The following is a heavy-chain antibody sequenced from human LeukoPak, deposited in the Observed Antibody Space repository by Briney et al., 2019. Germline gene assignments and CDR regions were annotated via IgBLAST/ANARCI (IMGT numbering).Heavy chain of an antibody. J-gene: IGHJ6*03. CDR1: GFTFSSYD. CDR3: ARGGWNDVGDNYYYYMDV. D-gene: IGHD1-1*01. Sequence: PGMSLTLSCAASGFTFSSYDMQWVRQAPGKGLEGVAVISYEGSNKYYADSVKGRFTISRENPKNTLYLKMNSLRAEDSAVYYCARGGWNDVGDNYYYYMDVGGKGTTVTVSS. CDR2: ISYEGSNK. V-gene: IGHV3-30*04.